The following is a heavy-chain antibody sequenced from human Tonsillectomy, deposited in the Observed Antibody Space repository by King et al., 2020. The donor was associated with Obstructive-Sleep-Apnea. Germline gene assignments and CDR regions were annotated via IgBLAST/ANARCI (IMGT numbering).Heavy chain of an antibody. CDR3: ARGRHRYYYGSGSYYPTNDY. J-gene: IGHJ4*02. CDR2: INHSGST. Sequence: VQLQQWGAGLLKPSETLSLTCAVYGGSFSGYYWSGIRQPPGKGLEWIGEINHSGSTNYNPSLKSRVTISVDTSKNQFSLNLSSVTAADTAVYYCARGRHRYYYGSGSYYPTNDYWGQGTLVTVSS. D-gene: IGHD3-10*01. V-gene: IGHV4-34*01. CDR1: GGSFSGYY.